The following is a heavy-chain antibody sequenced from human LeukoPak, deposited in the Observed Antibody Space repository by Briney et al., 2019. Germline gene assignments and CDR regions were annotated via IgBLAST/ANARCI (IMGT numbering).Heavy chain of an antibody. CDR2: IYYSGST. J-gene: IGHJ3*02. CDR1: GGSISSSSYY. D-gene: IGHD3-9*01. Sequence: PSETLSLTCTVSGGSISSSSYYWGWIRQPPGKGLKWIGSIYYSGSTYYNPSLKSRVTISVDTSKNQFSLKLSSVTAADTAVYYCARHEGGYDILTGYFTHGFDIWGQGTMVTVSS. V-gene: IGHV4-39*01. CDR3: ARHEGGYDILTGYFTHGFDI.